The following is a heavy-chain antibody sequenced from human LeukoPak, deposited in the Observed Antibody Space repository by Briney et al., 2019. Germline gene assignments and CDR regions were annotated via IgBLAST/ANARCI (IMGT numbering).Heavy chain of an antibody. CDR3: ARERNLGD. V-gene: IGHV3-23*01. Sequence: GGSLRLSCAASGFTFYTYAMSWVRQAPGKGLEWVSAISGRGDSTNYADSVKGRFTISRDNSKNTLYLQMNSLGAEDTAVYYCARERNLGDWGQGTLVTVSS. J-gene: IGHJ4*02. CDR2: ISGRGDST. CDR1: GFTFYTYA. D-gene: IGHD3-16*01.